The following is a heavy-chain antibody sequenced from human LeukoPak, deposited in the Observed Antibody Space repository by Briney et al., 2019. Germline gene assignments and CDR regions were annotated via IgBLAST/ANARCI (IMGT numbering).Heavy chain of an antibody. J-gene: IGHJ5*02. CDR3: TGGLKGNYYSGSGTYRWFAP. V-gene: IGHV1-8*03. CDR2: MNPKSNNR. CDR1: GYTFTNYD. D-gene: IGHD3-10*01. Sequence: ASVKVSCKASGYTFTNYDVNWVRQATGQGLEWMGWMNPKSNNRGYAQKFQGRVTITTDTSISTAYMELSSLRSDDTAVYYCTGGLKGNYYSGSGTYRWFAPWGQGTLVTVSS.